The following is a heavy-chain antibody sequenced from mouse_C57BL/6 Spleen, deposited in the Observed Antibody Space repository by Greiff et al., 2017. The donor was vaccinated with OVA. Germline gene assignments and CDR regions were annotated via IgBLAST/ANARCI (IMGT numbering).Heavy chain of an antibody. V-gene: IGHV1-82*01. CDR2: IYPGDGDT. CDR1: GYAFSSSW. CDR3: ASEGYYFDY. J-gene: IGHJ2*01. Sequence: QVQLKESGPELVKPGASVKISCKASGYAFSSSWMNWVKQRPGKGLEWIGRIYPGDGDTNYNGKFKGKATLTADKSSSTAYMQLSSLTSEDSAVYFCASEGYYFDYWGQGTTLTVSS.